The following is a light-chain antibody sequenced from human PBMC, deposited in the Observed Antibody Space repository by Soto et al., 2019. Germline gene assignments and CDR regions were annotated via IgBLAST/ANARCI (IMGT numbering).Light chain of an antibody. CDR2: KAS. CDR3: QQYLSSPYT. CDR1: QSISSW. J-gene: IGKJ2*01. V-gene: IGKV1-5*01. Sequence: DIQMTQSPPSLSASVGDKVTITYRASQSISSWLAWYQQKQRKAPKLLIYKASSLESVVPSRFSGSGPGPEFTLTISSLQHNDFATYYFQQYLSSPYTFGLGTKLDIK.